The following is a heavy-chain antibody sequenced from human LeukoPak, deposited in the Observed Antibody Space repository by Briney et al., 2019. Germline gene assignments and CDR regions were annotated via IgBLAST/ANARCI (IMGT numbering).Heavy chain of an antibody. D-gene: IGHD3-22*01. CDR2: ISPGDSDT. Sequence: GESLKISCKGSGYTFTNYWIGGVRQMRGKGLEWMGIISPGDSDTKYSPSFQGQITISAEKSISTAYLQWNSLKASDTAMYYCARDDSSGHYDYWGQGTLVTVSS. CDR1: GYTFTNYW. J-gene: IGHJ4*02. V-gene: IGHV5-51*01. CDR3: ARDDSSGHYDY.